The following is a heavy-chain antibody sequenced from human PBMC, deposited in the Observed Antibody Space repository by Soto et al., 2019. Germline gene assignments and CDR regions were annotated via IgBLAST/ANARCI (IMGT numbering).Heavy chain of an antibody. V-gene: IGHV3-48*02. CDR2: ISSSNSTI. CDR3: ARGRITIFGVVILNWFDP. CDR1: GFPFSSYS. J-gene: IGHJ5*02. D-gene: IGHD3-3*01. Sequence: EVQLVESGGGLVQPGGSLRLSCAASGFPFSSYSMNWVRQAPGKGLEWVSYISSSNSTIYYAASVKGRFTISRDNAKNSLYLQMNSLRDEDTAVYYCARGRITIFGVVILNWFDPWGQGTLVTVSS.